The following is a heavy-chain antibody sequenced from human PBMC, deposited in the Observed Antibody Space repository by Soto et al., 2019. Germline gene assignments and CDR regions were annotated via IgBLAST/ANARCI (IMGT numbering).Heavy chain of an antibody. Sequence: ASVKVSCKASGYTYISYSMHWVRQAPGQRLEWMGWINVGNGNTKYSQNFQGRVTNNEDTSASTAYMELSSLRSEDTAVYYCATATIVGATTSSYYYYVMDVWGQGTTVTVSS. J-gene: IGHJ6*02. CDR2: INVGNGNT. CDR3: ATATIVGATTSSYYYYVMDV. D-gene: IGHD1-26*01. CDR1: GYTYISYS. V-gene: IGHV1-3*01.